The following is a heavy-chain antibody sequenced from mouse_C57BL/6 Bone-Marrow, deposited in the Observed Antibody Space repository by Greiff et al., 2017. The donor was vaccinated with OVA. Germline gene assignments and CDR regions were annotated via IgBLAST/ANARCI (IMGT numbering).Heavy chain of an antibody. Sequence: QVQLKQSGTELVKPGASVKLSCKASGYTFTSYWMHWVKQRPGQGLEWIGNINPSNGGTNYNEKFKSKATLTVDKSSSTAYMQLSSLTSEDSAVYYCARDYYGSSDYFDYWGQGTTLTVSS. V-gene: IGHV1-53*01. CDR3: ARDYYGSSDYFDY. CDR1: GYTFTSYW. J-gene: IGHJ2*01. D-gene: IGHD1-1*01. CDR2: INPSNGGT.